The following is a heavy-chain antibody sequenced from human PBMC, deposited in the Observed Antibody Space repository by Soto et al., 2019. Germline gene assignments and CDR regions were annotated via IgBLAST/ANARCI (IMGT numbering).Heavy chain of an antibody. D-gene: IGHD6-13*01. CDR1: GGSISSYY. CDR2: IYTSGST. J-gene: IGHJ6*02. CDR3: ARVVYPTTAAAGFYYGMDV. V-gene: IGHV4-4*07. Sequence: SETLSLTCTVSGGSISSYYWSWIRQPAGKGLEWIGRIYTSGSTNYNPSLKSRVTMSVDTSKNQFSLKLSSVTAADTAVYYCARVVYPTTAAAGFYYGMDVWGQGTTVTVSS.